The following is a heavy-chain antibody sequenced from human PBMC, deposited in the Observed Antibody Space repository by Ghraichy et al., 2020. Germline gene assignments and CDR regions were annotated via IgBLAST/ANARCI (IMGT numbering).Heavy chain of an antibody. CDR1: GFTFSSSW. V-gene: IGHV3-7*01. Sequence: GGSLRLSCAASGFTFSSSWMTWVRQDPGKGLEWLANIKGDGSEEYYVDSVKGRFTISRDNAKNSMYLQMNSLRAEDTAVYYCARVDSAAINYWGQGTLVTVSS. D-gene: IGHD3/OR15-3a*01. CDR2: IKGDGSEE. J-gene: IGHJ4*02. CDR3: ARVDSAAINY.